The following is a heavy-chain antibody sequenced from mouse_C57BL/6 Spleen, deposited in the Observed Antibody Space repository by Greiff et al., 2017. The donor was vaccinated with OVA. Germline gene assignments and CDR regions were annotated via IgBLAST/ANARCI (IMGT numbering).Heavy chain of an antibody. D-gene: IGHD2-4*01. V-gene: IGHV2-3*01. CDR2: IWGDGST. J-gene: IGHJ4*01. Sequence: QVQLKQSGPGLVAPSQSLSITCTVSGFSLTSYGVSWVRQPPGKGLEWLGVIWGDGSTNYHPALISRLSISKDNSTSQVFLKLNRLQTDDTATYYCAKPDYDYDEGGYAMDYWGQGTSVTVSS. CDR1: GFSLTSYG. CDR3: AKPDYDYDEGGYAMDY.